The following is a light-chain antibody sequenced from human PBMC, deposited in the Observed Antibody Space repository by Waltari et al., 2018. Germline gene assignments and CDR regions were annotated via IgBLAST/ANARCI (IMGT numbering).Light chain of an antibody. CDR2: DAS. CDR1: QSVRTY. Sequence: VLTQSPATLSLSPGAGATLSCRASQSVRTYFAWYQQKPGQPPSLLISDASNRATGVPARFSGSGSGTDFTLTISSVQPEDFAVYYCQQRGTWPISFGQGTRLEIK. V-gene: IGKV3-11*01. J-gene: IGKJ5*01. CDR3: QQRGTWPIS.